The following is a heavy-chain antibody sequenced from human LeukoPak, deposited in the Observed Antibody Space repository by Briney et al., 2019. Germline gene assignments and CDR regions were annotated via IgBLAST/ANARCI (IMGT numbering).Heavy chain of an antibody. Sequence: PSETLSLTCTVSGGSISSYYWSWIRQPPGKGLEWIGYIYYSGSTNYNPSLKSRVTISVDTSKNQFSLKLSSVTVADTAVYYCGRGAPLTVGASRAFDIWGQGTMVTVSS. J-gene: IGHJ3*02. V-gene: IGHV4-59*01. CDR3: GRGAPLTVGASRAFDI. CDR1: GGSISSYY. D-gene: IGHD1-26*01. CDR2: IYYSGST.